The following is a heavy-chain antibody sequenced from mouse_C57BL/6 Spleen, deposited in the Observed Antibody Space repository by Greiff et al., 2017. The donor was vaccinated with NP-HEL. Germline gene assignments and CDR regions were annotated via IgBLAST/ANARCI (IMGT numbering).Heavy chain of an antibody. V-gene: IGHV1-69*01. CDR3: ARGGSYGSSFDY. D-gene: IGHD1-1*01. Sequence: QVQLQQPGAELVMPGASVKLSCKASGYTFTSYWMHWVKQRPGQGLEWIGEIDPSDSYTNYNQKFKGKSTLTVDKSSSTAYMQLSSLTSEDSAVYYCARGGSYGSSFDYWGQGTTLTVSS. CDR2: IDPSDSYT. J-gene: IGHJ2*01. CDR1: GYTFTSYW.